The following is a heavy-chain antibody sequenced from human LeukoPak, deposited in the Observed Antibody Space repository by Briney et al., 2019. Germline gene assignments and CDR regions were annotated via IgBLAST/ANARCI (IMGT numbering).Heavy chain of an antibody. CDR3: ARDLGSTRGY. J-gene: IGHJ4*02. CDR2: INPNSGGT. V-gene: IGHV1-2*06. D-gene: IGHD2-2*01. Sequence: XIHXVRQAPGQGLEWMGRINPNSGGTNYAQKFQGRVTMTRDTSISTAYMELSRLRSDDTAVYFCARDLGSTRGYWGQGTLVTVSS. CDR1: X.